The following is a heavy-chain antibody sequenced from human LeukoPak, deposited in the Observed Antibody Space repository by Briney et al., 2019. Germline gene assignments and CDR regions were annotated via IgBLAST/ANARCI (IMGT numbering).Heavy chain of an antibody. CDR1: GGSISSGDYY. D-gene: IGHD3-16*01. J-gene: IGHJ6*03. V-gene: IGHV4-30-4*08. Sequence: SQTLSLTCTVSGGSISSGDYYWSWIRRPPGKGLEWIGYIYYSGSTYYNPSLKSRVTISVDTSKNQFSLKLSSVTAADTAVYYCARDRRLGLSSPNYYYYMDVWGKGTTVTVSS. CDR3: ARDRRLGLSSPNYYYYMDV. CDR2: IYYSGST.